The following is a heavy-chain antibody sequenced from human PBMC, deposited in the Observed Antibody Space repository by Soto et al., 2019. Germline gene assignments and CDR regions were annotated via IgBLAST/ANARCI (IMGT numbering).Heavy chain of an antibody. CDR3: AGGVGETAMENV. CDR2: IIPIFGIA. Sequence: HVQLVQSGAEVKKPGSSVKVSCKASGGTLLSYTISWVRQAPGQGLEWMGGIIPIFGIANYAQKFQGRVTITADESTGVAYMELSSLRSEDTAVYYRAGGVGETAMENVWGQGTTVTVSS. J-gene: IGHJ6*02. V-gene: IGHV1-69*01. D-gene: IGHD5-18*01. CDR1: GGTLLSYT.